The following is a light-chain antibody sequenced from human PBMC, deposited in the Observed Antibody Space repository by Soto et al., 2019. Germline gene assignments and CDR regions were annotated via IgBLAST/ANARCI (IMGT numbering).Light chain of an antibody. V-gene: IGLV4-69*01. CDR3: QTWGTGIRV. CDR2: LNSDGSH. CDR1: RGDSSYA. J-gene: IGLJ3*02. Sequence: QSVLTQSPSASASLGASVKLTCTLSRGDSSYAIAWHQQQPEKGPRYLMNLNSDGSHTKGDGIPDRFSGSSSGAERYLTISSLQSEDEADYYCQTWGTGIRVFGGGTKLTVL.